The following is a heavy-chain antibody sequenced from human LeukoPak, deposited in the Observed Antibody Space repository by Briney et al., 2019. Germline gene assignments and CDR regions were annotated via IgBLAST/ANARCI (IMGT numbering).Heavy chain of an antibody. Sequence: PGGSLRLSCAASGFTFSSYSMNWVRQAPGKGLEWVSYISSSSSTIYYADSVKGRFTISRDNAKNSLYLQMNSLRAEDTAVYYCARGPFTYFPAAPDYWGQGTLVTVSS. CDR2: ISSSSSTI. CDR1: GFTFSSYS. CDR3: ARGPFTYFPAAPDY. V-gene: IGHV3-48*01. J-gene: IGHJ4*02. D-gene: IGHD2-2*01.